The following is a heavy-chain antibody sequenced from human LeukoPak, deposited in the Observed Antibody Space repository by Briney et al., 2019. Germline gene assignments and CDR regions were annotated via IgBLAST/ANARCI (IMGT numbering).Heavy chain of an antibody. CDR2: ISAYTGDT. Sequence: ASVKVSCKASGYTFTTYGVGWVRQAPGQGLEWMGWISAYTGDTGYAQKLQGRVTMTTDTSTSTAYMELRSLRSDDTAVYYCARTPRYDFWSGYLFDYWGQGTLVTVSS. CDR3: ARTPRYDFWSGYLFDY. D-gene: IGHD3-3*01. CDR1: GYTFTTYG. V-gene: IGHV1-18*01. J-gene: IGHJ4*02.